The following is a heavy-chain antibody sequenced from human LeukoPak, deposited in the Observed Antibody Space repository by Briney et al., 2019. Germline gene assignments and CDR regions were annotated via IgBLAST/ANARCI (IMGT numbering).Heavy chain of an antibody. V-gene: IGHV3-53*05. CDR2: IYSGGST. Sequence: GGSLRLSCAPSGLTDSSNYMSWVRQAPGEGLEWVSIIYSGGSTYYGDSVEGRITISRDNPKNTLYLQMNSLRDEHTRWYFWARDMGYSFDYWGQGTLVTVSS. CDR1: GLTDSSNY. D-gene: IGHD5-18*01. CDR3: ARDMGYSFDY. J-gene: IGHJ4*02.